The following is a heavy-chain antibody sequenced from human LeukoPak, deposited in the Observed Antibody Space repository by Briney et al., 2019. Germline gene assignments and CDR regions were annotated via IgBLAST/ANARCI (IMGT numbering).Heavy chain of an antibody. Sequence: PGRSLRLSCAASGFTFDDYPMHWVRPAPGKGLERVSRISWNSGSIGYADSVKGRFTISRNNAKNSLYLQMNSLRAEDTALYYCAKGYCTSTSCYIDYWGQGTLVTVSS. CDR1: GFTFDDYP. J-gene: IGHJ4*02. D-gene: IGHD2-2*02. V-gene: IGHV3-9*01. CDR2: ISWNSGSI. CDR3: AKGYCTSTSCYIDY.